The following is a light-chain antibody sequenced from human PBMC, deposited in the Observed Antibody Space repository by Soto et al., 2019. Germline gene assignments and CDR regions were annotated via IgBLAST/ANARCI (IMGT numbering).Light chain of an antibody. Sequence: ALTQPRSVSGSPGQSVTISCTGTSSDVGSYNFVSWHQQHPGKAPKLMIYDVAKRPSGVPDRFSGSKSGNTASLTISGLQAEDEADYYCCTFAGRYSYVFGSGTKVTVL. J-gene: IGLJ1*01. V-gene: IGLV2-11*01. CDR3: CTFAGRYSYV. CDR2: DVA. CDR1: SSDVGSYNF.